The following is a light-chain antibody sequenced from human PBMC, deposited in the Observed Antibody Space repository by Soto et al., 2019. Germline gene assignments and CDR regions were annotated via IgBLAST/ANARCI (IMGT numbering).Light chain of an antibody. V-gene: IGLV2-14*01. CDR3: SAYTSIKEV. Sequence: ALTQPASVSGSPGQSITISCTGTSNDVGGYKYVSWHQQHPGKAPKLMIYEVSNRPSGVSTRFSASRSGNTASLTISGLQAEDEADYYCSAYTSIKEVFGGGTKLTVL. CDR1: SNDVGGYKY. J-gene: IGLJ2*01. CDR2: EVS.